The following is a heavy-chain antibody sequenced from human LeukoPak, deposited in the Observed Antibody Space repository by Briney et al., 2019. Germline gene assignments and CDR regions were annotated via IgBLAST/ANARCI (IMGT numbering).Heavy chain of an antibody. J-gene: IGHJ4*02. V-gene: IGHV1-18*01. Sequence: ASVKVSCKASGYTFTTYGISWVRQAPGQPLEWMGWISTYNGNTNYAQNLQGRVTMTTDTSTSTAYMELRSLRSDDTAVYYCARGGVSSSWYRTPDYWGQGTLVTVSS. CDR3: ARGGVSSSWYRTPDY. D-gene: IGHD6-13*01. CDR2: ISTYNGNT. CDR1: GYTFTTYG.